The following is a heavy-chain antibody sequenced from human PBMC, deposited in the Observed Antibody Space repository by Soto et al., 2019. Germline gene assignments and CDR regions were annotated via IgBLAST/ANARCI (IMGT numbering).Heavy chain of an antibody. J-gene: IGHJ4*02. Sequence: QVQLEQSGAEVKEPGASVKVSCQASGYTSTNYAVHWVRQAPGQGLQWIGWINVGNGNTKSSQTFQGRVTFSRDTSASTAYMEVSSLTSEDTAVYYCTSDNKGLADYWGQGTLVTVSS. CDR3: TSDNKGLADY. CDR1: GYTSTNYA. V-gene: IGHV1-3*01. CDR2: INVGNGNT.